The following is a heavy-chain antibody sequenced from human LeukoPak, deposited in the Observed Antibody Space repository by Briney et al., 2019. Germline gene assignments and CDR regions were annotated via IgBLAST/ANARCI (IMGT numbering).Heavy chain of an antibody. V-gene: IGHV1-46*01. Sequence: ASVKVSCKASGYTFTSYYMHWVRQAPGQGLEWMGIINPSGGSTSYAQKFQGRVTMTRDTSTSTVYMELSSLRSEDTAVYYCAGGAPYCSSTSCYTRGYYYYGMDVWGQGTTVTVSS. CDR3: AGGAPYCSSTSCYTRGYYYYGMDV. J-gene: IGHJ6*02. CDR2: INPSGGST. CDR1: GYTFTSYY. D-gene: IGHD2-2*02.